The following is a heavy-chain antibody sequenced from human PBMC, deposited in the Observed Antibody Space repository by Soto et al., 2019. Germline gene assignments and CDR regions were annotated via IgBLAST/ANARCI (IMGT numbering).Heavy chain of an antibody. V-gene: IGHV4-59*01. Sequence: SETLSRTFIVSGSSCSSYYWSGMRQPPGKGLEWIGYIYYSGITNYNPSLKSRVTISVDTSKNQFSLKLSSVTAADTAVYYCTRYKSNYYYGMDVWGQVTTVTVS. CDR2: IYYSGIT. J-gene: IGHJ6*02. CDR1: GSSCSSYY. CDR3: TRYKSNYYYGMDV. D-gene: IGHD1-20*01.